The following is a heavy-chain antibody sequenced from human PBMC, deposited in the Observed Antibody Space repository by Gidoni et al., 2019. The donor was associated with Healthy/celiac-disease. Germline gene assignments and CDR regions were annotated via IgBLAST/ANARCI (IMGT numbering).Heavy chain of an antibody. CDR1: GFTFSSYA. V-gene: IGHV3-23*01. CDR3: AKTTNPTSGSYFG. J-gene: IGHJ4*02. D-gene: IGHD1-26*01. CDR2: ISGSGGST. Sequence: EVQLLESGGGLVQPGGSLRLSCAASGFTFSSYAMSWVRQAPGKGLEWVSDISGSGGSTYYADAVKGRFTISRDNSKNTLYLQMNSLRAEDTAVYYCAKTTNPTSGSYFGWGQGTLVTVSS.